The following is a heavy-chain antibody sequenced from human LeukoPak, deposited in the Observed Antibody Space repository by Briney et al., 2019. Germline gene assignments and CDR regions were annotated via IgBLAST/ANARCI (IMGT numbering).Heavy chain of an antibody. CDR3: ARDKGSSWSDAFDI. D-gene: IGHD6-13*01. CDR1: GFTVSSNY. CDR2: ISIPGSI. J-gene: IGHJ3*02. V-gene: IGHV3-53*01. Sequence: GGSLRLSCAASGFTVSSNYMTWVRQAPGKGLEWVSVISIPGSITYADSVKGRFTTSRDNSKNALYLQMNSLRADDTAVYYCARDKGSSWSDAFDIWGQGTMVTVSS.